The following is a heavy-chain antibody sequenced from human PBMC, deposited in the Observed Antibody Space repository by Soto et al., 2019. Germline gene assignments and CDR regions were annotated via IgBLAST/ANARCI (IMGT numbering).Heavy chain of an antibody. Sequence: SETLSLTCTVSGGSITSSYCSWIRRPPWKGLEWIAYIYDTGISGYTPSTSYNPSLKSRVTMSVETSKSQFSLKLTSVTAADTAVYYCARGEDAVFYYGLDVWGQGTTVTFSS. CDR1: GGSITSSY. CDR2: IYDTGISGYTPST. V-gene: IGHV4-59*01. J-gene: IGHJ6*02. CDR3: ARGEDAVFYYGLDV.